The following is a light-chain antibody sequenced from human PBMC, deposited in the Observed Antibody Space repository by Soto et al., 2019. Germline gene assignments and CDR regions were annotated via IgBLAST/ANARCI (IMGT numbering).Light chain of an antibody. Sequence: QAVVTQEPSLTVSPGGTVTLTCASSTGAVTSGHYPYWFQQKPGQAPRTLIYDTSNTHSWTPARFSGSLLGGKAALTPSGAQPEDEAEYYCLLSYRRDMIFGGGTKVTVL. J-gene: IGLJ2*01. CDR2: DTS. CDR3: LLSYRRDMI. CDR1: TGAVTSGHY. V-gene: IGLV7-46*01.